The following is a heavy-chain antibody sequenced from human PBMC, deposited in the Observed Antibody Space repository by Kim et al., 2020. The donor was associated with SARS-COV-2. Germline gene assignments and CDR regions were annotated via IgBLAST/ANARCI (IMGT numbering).Heavy chain of an antibody. D-gene: IGHD6-13*01. V-gene: IGHV4-39*07. CDR2: IYYSGST. J-gene: IGHJ4*02. CDR3: ARRILSSSWSVGFDY. Sequence: SETLSLTCTVSGGSISSSSYYWGWIRQPPGKGLEWIGSIYYSGSTYYNPSLKSRVTISVDTSKNQFSLKLSSVTAADTAVYYCARRILSSSWSVGFDYWGQGTLVTVSS. CDR1: GGSISSSSYY.